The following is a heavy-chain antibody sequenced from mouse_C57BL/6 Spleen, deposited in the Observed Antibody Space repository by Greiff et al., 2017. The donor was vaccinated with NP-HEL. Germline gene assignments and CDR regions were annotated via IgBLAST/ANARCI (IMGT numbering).Heavy chain of an antibody. V-gene: IGHV5-6*01. CDR3: ARRDTTEAWFAY. CDR1: GFTFSSYG. CDR2: ISSGGSYT. D-gene: IGHD1-1*01. J-gene: IGHJ3*01. Sequence: EVQGVESGGDLVKPGGSLKLSCAASGFTFSSYGMSWVRQTPDKRLEWVATISSGGSYTYYPDSVKGRFTISRDNAKNTLYLQMSSLKSEDTAMYYCARRDTTEAWFAYWGQGTLVTVSA.